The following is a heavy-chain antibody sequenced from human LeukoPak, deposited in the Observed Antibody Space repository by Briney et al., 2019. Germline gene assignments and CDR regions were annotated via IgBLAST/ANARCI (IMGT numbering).Heavy chain of an antibody. D-gene: IGHD3-3*01. Sequence: PSETLSLTCAVSGFSVSSDHYWGWIRQPPGKGLELIGSVDHSGRTYYNPSLKGRVTMSVDTSKNQFSLKLRFVTAADTAVYFCAGSFWSAYYYFDYWGQGMLVTVSS. J-gene: IGHJ4*02. V-gene: IGHV4-38-2*01. CDR3: AGSFWSAYYYFDY. CDR2: VDHSGRT. CDR1: GFSVSSDHY.